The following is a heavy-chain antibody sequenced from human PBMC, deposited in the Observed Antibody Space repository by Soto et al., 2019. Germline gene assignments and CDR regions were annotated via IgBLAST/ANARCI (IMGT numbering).Heavy chain of an antibody. Sequence: QVQLLQSGAEVKKPGSSLKVSCKTYGGTFSSYTLTWVRQAPGQGLEWMGTIIPIVGTAKYAQKFQGRVTITADKSTSTTYMELSSLRSEDTALDYCASRISTMVRGVMIPGWFDPWGQGTQVTVSS. CDR3: ASRISTMVRGVMIPGWFDP. CDR1: GGTFSSYT. CDR2: IIPIVGTA. J-gene: IGHJ5*02. V-gene: IGHV1-69*08. D-gene: IGHD3-10*01.